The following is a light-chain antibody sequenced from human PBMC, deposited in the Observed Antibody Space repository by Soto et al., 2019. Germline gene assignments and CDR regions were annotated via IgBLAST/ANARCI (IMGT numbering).Light chain of an antibody. CDR2: EVN. CDR3: SSYAGNNNYV. CDR1: SSDVGGYNY. V-gene: IGLV2-8*01. J-gene: IGLJ1*01. Sequence: QSALTHPPSASGSPGQSVAISCTGTSSDVGGYNYVSWYQLHPGKAPKLMIYEVNLRPSGVPDRFSGSKSGNTASLTVSGLQAEDEADYYCSSYAGNNNYVFGTGTKLTVL.